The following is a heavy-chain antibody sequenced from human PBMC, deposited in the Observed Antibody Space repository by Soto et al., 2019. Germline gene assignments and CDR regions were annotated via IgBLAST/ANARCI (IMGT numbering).Heavy chain of an antibody. CDR2: MSGTGGAI. V-gene: IGHV3-23*01. CDR3: AKYSSSRPYYYGIDV. J-gene: IGHJ6*02. D-gene: IGHD6-13*01. CDR1: GFTFSSYA. Sequence: EVQLLESGGGLVQPGGSLRLSCAASGFTFSSYAMSWVRQAPGKGLEWISAMSGTGGAIYYADSVKGRFTISRDNSKNKLYLQMNSLIAEDTAVYYCAKYSSSRPYYYGIDVWGQGTTVTVSS.